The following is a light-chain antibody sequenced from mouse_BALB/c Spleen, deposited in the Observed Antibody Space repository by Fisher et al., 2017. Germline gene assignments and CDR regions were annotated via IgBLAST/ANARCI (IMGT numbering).Light chain of an antibody. V-gene: IGKV4-57-1*01. J-gene: IGKJ4*01. CDR1: SSVSSSY. CDR2: STS. Sequence: DIVLTQSPAIMSASPGEKVTMTCRASSSVSSSYLHWYQQKPGSSPKLWIYSTSNLASGVPARFSGSGSGTSYSLTISRMEAEDAATYYCQQRSSYPFTFGSGTKLEIK. CDR3: QQRSSYPFT.